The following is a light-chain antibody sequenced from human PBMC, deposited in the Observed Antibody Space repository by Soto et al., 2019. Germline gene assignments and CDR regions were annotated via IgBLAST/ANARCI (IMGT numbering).Light chain of an antibody. J-gene: IGKJ4*01. Sequence: EIVLTQSPGTLSLSPGERATLSCRASQSVSSSYLAWYQQKPGQAPRLLIYGASSRATGIPDRFSGSGSGTDFTLTISRLEPEDFAVYYCQKYGSSLGVTVGGGTKVDIK. CDR2: GAS. CDR1: QSVSSSY. CDR3: QKYGSSLGVT. V-gene: IGKV3-20*01.